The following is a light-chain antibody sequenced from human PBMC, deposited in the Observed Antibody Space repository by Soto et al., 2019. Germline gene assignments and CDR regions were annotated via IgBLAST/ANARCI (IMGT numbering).Light chain of an antibody. CDR1: QSISSW. CDR2: DAS. V-gene: IGKV1-5*01. Sequence: DIQMTQSPSTLSASVGDRVTITCRASQSISSWLAWYQQKPGKAPKLLIYDASSLESGVPSRFSGSGSGTEFTLTIRCLQPDDFATYYCQQYNSYPVTFGQGTKLEIK. J-gene: IGKJ2*01. CDR3: QQYNSYPVT.